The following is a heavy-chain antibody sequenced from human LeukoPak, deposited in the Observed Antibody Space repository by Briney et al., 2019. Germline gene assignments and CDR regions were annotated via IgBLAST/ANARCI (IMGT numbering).Heavy chain of an antibody. J-gene: IGHJ4*02. D-gene: IGHD5-12*01. CDR3: AREDSGYDWVFDY. Sequence: ASVKVSCKASGGTFSSYAISWVRQAPGQGLEWMGRIIPILGIANYAQKFQGRVTITADKSTSTAYMELSSLRSEDTAVYYCAREDSGYDWVFDYWGQGTLVTVSS. CDR2: IIPILGIA. V-gene: IGHV1-69*04. CDR1: GGTFSSYA.